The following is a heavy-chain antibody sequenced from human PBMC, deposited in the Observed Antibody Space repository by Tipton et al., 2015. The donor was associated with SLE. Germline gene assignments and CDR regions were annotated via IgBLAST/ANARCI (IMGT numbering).Heavy chain of an antibody. CDR3: ARMAAVVVIPYYFDY. V-gene: IGHV4-39*07. Sequence: LRLSCTVSGASIRHINHSWGWGWVRQSPGKGLEWIGTLYYGGTTYYSPSLKSRVTISVDTSKNQFSLKLSSVTAADTAVYYCARMAAVVVIPYYFDYWGQGTLVTVSS. CDR1: GASIRHINHS. CDR2: LYYGGTT. D-gene: IGHD3-22*01. J-gene: IGHJ4*02.